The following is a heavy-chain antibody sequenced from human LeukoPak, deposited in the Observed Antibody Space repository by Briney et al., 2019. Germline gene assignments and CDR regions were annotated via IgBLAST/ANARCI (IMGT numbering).Heavy chain of an antibody. V-gene: IGHV4-39*07. CDR3: ARDDRWHNLMDV. J-gene: IGHJ6*03. CDR1: GGSISSSSYY. D-gene: IGHD4-23*01. Sequence: SETLSLTCTVSGGSISSSSYYWGWIRQPPGKGLEWIGSIYYSGSTYYNPSLKSRVTISVDTSKNQFSLKLSSVTAADTAVYYCARDDRWHNLMDVWGKGTTVTVSS. CDR2: IYYSGST.